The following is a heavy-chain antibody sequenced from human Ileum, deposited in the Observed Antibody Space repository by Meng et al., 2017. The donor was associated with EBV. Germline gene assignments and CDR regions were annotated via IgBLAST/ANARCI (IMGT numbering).Heavy chain of an antibody. J-gene: IGHJ4*02. Sequence: QTTWKESGPTPVKPPQTLTLTCSFSGFSLTSSGVGVGWIRQPPGKALEWLALIYWNDDKRYSPSLKSRLTVTRDTSKNQVVLTLTNVDPVDTATYYCARRPGSPSSRFDYWGQGTLVTVSS. CDR1: GFSLTSSGVG. CDR2: IYWNDDK. CDR3: ARRPGSPSSRFDY. D-gene: IGHD6-6*01. V-gene: IGHV2-5*01.